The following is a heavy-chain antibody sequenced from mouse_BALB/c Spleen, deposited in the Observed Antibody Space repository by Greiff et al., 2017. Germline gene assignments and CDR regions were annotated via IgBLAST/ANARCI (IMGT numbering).Heavy chain of an antibody. CDR2: INPSSGYT. CDR1: GYTFTSYT. V-gene: IGHV1-4*01. Sequence: VKLQESGAELARPGASVKMSCKASGYTFTSYTMHWVKQRPGQGLEWIGYINPSSGYTNYNQKFKDKATLTADTSSSTAYMQLSSLTSEDSAVYYCARWGTTGVYWGQGTTLTVSS. CDR3: ARWGTTGVY. D-gene: IGHD2-14*01. J-gene: IGHJ2*01.